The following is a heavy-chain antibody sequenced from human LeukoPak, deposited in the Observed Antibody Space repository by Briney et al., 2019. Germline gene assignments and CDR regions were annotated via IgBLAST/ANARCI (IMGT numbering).Heavy chain of an antibody. V-gene: IGHV3-21*06. CDR1: GFPFSAYS. CDR3: ARAGIVAVTAQARPLDY. D-gene: IGHD2-21*02. J-gene: IGHJ4*02. CDR2: ISSDSSYI. Sequence: GGSLRLSCAASGFPFSAYSIYWVRQAPGKGLEWVSSISSDSSYIFYADSVKGRFTISRDNAKGSLYLQLNSLRAEDTAVYYCARAGIVAVTAQARPLDYWGQGSLVTVSS.